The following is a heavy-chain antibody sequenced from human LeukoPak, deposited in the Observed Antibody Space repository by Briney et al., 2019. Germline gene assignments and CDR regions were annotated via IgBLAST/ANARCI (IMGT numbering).Heavy chain of an antibody. CDR2: IYHSGST. J-gene: IGHJ4*02. Sequence: SETLSLTCTVSGYSISSGYYWGWIRQPPGKGLEWIGSIYHSGSTYYNPSLKSRVTISVDTSKNQFSLKMTSVTASDTAVYFCARSELNDYMIYWGQARPVIVSS. CDR1: GYSISSGYY. V-gene: IGHV4-38-2*02. CDR3: ARSELNDYMIY. D-gene: IGHD4-11*01.